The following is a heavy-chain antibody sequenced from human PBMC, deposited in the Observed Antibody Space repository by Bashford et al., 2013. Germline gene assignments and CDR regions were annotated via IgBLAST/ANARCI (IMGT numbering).Heavy chain of an antibody. V-gene: IGHV4-61*02. CDR1: GGSISSGTHS. CDR3: AVAAGGMDV. Sequence: SETLSLTCTVSGGSISSGTHSWSWIRQPAGKGLEWIGRVYYSGNTNYNPSLESRVTMSVDTSKNQFSLKLSSVTAADTAVYYCAVAAGGMDVWGQGTTVTVSS. CDR2: VYYSGNT. D-gene: IGHD6-13*01. J-gene: IGHJ6*02.